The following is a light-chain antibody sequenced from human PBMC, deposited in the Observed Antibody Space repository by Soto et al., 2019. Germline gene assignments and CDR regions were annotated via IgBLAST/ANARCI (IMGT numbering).Light chain of an antibody. J-gene: IGLJ3*02. CDR2: DVS. Sequence: QSALTQPASVSGSPGQSIAISCTGTSSDVGGYNYVSCYQQHPGKTPNLMIYDVSNRPSGVSNRFSGSKSGNTASLTISGLQAEDEADYYCRSYTSSSTWVFGGGTKLTVL. CDR1: SSDVGGYNY. V-gene: IGLV2-14*01. CDR3: RSYTSSSTWV.